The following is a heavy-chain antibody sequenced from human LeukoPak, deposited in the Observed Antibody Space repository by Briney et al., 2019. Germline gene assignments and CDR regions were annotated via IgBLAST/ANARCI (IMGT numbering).Heavy chain of an antibody. CDR3: ARHLSGVTGYTYGRGIDY. V-gene: IGHV3-7*01. D-gene: IGHD5-18*01. CDR1: GFTFSSYW. Sequence: QAGGSLRPSCAASGFTFSSYWMSWVRQAPGKGLEWVANIKKDGSEKYYLDSVRGRFTISRDNAKTSLYLQMNSLRAEDTAVYYCARHLSGVTGYTYGRGIDYWGQGTLVTVSS. J-gene: IGHJ4*02. CDR2: IKKDGSEK.